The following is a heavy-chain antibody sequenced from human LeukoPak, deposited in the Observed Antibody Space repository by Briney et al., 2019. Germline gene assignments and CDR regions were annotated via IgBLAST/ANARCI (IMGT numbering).Heavy chain of an antibody. CDR3: ARDPVSAWYPLDL. CDR1: EFTFRNYA. Sequence: GGSLRLSCATSEFTFRNYAMNWVRQAPGKELEWVAVIWYDGSNIYSTDSVKGRFTVSRDNSKNTLYLQMTSLRAEDTAVYYCARDPVSAWYPLDLWGRGTLVTVSS. CDR2: IWYDGSNI. J-gene: IGHJ5*02. V-gene: IGHV3-33*08. D-gene: IGHD6-19*01.